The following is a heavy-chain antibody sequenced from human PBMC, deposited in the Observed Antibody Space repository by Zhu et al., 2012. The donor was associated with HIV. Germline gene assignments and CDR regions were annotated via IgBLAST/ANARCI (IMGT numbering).Heavy chain of an antibody. V-gene: IGHV4-38-2*02. CDR3: ARDRDDSSGYYYVSLSFFDY. CDR1: GYSISSGYY. CDR2: IYHSGST. Sequence: QVQLQESGPGLVKPSETLSLTCAVSGYSISSGYYWGWIRQPPGKGLEWIGSIYHSGSTYYNPSLKSRVTISVDTSKNQFSLKLSSVTAADTAVYYCARDRDDSSGYYYVSLSFFDYWGQGPWSTVSS. J-gene: IGHJ4*03. D-gene: IGHD3-22*01.